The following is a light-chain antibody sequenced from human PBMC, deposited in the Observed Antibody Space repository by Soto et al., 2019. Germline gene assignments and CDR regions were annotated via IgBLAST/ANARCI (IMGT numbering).Light chain of an antibody. CDR3: SSYTSNSTPVV. CDR2: EVS. CDR1: SNDVGGYNY. Sequence: QSALTQPASVSGSPGQSITISCTGTSNDVGGYNYVSWYQQHPGKAPKLMIYEVSNRPSGVSNRFSGSKSGNTASLTISGLQAEDEADYYCSSYTSNSTPVVFGGGTKLTVL. J-gene: IGLJ2*01. V-gene: IGLV2-14*01.